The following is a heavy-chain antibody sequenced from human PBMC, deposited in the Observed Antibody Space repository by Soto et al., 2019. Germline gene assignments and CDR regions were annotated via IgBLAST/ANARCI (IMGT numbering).Heavy chain of an antibody. J-gene: IGHJ4*02. CDR2: ISSSSSYI. V-gene: IGHV3-21*01. D-gene: IGHD6-6*01. CDR1: GFTFSSYS. CDR3: ARTYSSSSPFDY. Sequence: EVQLVESGGGLVQPGGSLRLSCAASGFTFSSYSMNWVRQAPGKGLEWVSSISSSSSYIYYADSVKGRFTISRDNAKNSLYLQMNSLRAEDTAVYYCARTYSSSSPFDYWGQGTLVTVSS.